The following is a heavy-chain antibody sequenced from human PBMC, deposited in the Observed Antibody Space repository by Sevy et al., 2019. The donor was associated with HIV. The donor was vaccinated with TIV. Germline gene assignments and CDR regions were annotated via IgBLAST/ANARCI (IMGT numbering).Heavy chain of an antibody. CDR2: ISWDAKKT. Sequence: GGSLRLSCAASGFTFDDYTMHWVRQVPGKGLEWVCLISWDAKKTDYADSVEGRLTVSRDKRKNSLYLQMNSLRSEDTALYFCAKDIPGYSGFDHWGQGTLVTVSS. J-gene: IGHJ4*02. D-gene: IGHD3-10*01. CDR3: AKDIPGYSGFDH. V-gene: IGHV3-43*01. CDR1: GFTFDDYT.